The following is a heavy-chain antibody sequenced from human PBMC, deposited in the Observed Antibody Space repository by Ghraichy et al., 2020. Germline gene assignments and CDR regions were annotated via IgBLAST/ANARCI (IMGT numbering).Heavy chain of an antibody. J-gene: IGHJ4*02. CDR2: ISSSGTIM. CDR3: APYADTAGYSFSHY. V-gene: IGHV3-48*03. Sequence: GGSLRLSCAASGFTFSSYEMSWVRQAPGKGLEWVSYISSSGTIMYYADSVKGRFTISRDNAKNSLFLQMNSLRAEDTAVYYCAPYADTAGYSFSHYWGQGTLVTVSS. CDR1: GFTFSSYE. D-gene: IGHD3-9*01.